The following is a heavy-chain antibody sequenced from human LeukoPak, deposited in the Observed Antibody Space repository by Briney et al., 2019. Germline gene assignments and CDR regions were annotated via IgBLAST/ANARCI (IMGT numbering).Heavy chain of an antibody. V-gene: IGHV1-46*01. Sequence: ASMKVSFQASGTPFTSHYIHLVRPAPGQRVEWMGIIKPSGGSTSYAQKFQGRVTMTRDMSTSTVYMELSSLRSDDTAVYYCARVSASSGSYYYYYMDVWGKGTTVTVSS. D-gene: IGHD1-26*01. CDR3: ARVSASSGSYYYYYMDV. CDR1: GTPFTSHY. CDR2: IKPSGGST. J-gene: IGHJ6*03.